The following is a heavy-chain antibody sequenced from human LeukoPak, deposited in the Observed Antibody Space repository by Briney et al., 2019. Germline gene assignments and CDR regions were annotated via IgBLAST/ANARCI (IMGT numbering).Heavy chain of an antibody. CDR1: GFTFSSYS. J-gene: IGHJ4*02. Sequence: GGSLRLSRAASGFTFSSYSMNWVRQAPGKGLEWVSYISSSSTIHYADSVKGRFTISRDNAKKSLYLQMNSLRAEDTAVYYCARDINYYGSGSYYQNFDYWGQGTLVTVSS. D-gene: IGHD3-10*01. V-gene: IGHV3-48*01. CDR2: ISSSSTI. CDR3: ARDINYYGSGSYYQNFDY.